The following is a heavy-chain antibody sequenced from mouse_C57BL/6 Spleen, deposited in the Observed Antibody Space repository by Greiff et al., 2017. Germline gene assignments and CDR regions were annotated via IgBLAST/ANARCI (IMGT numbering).Heavy chain of an antibody. CDR1: GFTFSSYT. CDR3: AREGYDGAY. CDR2: ISGGGCNT. Sequence: EVMLVESGGGLVKPGGSLKLSCAASGFTFSSYTMSWVRQTTEKRLEWVATISGGGCNTHSPNSVKVRFTISRDNTKNTLYLHMSSLESEDTAWYYCAREGYDGAYWGQGTLVTVSA. V-gene: IGHV5-9*01. J-gene: IGHJ3*01. D-gene: IGHD2-12*01.